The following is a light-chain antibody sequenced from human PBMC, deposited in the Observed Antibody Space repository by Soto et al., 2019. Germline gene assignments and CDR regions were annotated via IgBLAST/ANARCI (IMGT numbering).Light chain of an antibody. Sequence: EIEMIQSTTTLSVVRGERATLSCRASQSLSSNLPWYQHKPGEAPRGLTYGASAKVTVITARFSCSGPGPEFTLTISGLHPEAFAVYCWQQYYNWPLTFGQGTKVDI. CDR3: QQYYNWPLT. V-gene: IGKV3-15*01. CDR1: QSLSSN. J-gene: IGKJ1*01. CDR2: GAS.